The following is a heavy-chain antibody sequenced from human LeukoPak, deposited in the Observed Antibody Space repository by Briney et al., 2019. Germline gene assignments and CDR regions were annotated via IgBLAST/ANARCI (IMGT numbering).Heavy chain of an antibody. CDR1: GYTFTSYG. V-gene: IGHV1-18*01. Sequence: GASVKVSCKASGYTFTSYGINWVRQAPGQGFEWMGRISTYNGNTNYAQKFQGRVTMTTDTSTSTAYMELRSLRSDDTAVYYCAKSVTAAGFYYYYLDVWGKGTTVTISS. CDR2: ISTYNGNT. D-gene: IGHD6-13*01. J-gene: IGHJ6*03. CDR3: AKSVTAAGFYYYYLDV.